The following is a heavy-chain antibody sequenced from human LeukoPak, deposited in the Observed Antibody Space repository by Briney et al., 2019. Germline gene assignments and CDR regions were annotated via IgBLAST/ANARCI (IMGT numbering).Heavy chain of an antibody. J-gene: IGHJ6*03. CDR2: ISSSGNTM. CDR1: GFTFSSYE. D-gene: IGHD3-16*01. CDR3: ARASPIAGTYYYYVDV. Sequence: GGSLRLSCAASGFTFSSYEMNWIRQAPGKGLEWVSYISSSGNTMYYADSVKGRLTISRDNARKSLYLQMNSLRAEDTAVYYCARASPIAGTYYYYVDVWGKGTTVTVSS. V-gene: IGHV3-48*03.